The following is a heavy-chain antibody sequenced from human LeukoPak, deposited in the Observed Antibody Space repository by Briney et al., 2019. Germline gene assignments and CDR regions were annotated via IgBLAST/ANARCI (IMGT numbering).Heavy chain of an antibody. CDR1: GGSFSGYY. CDR3: ARVAQGRWLQLSAYYYYYYYMDV. V-gene: IGHV4-34*01. Sequence: PSETLSLTCAVYGGSFSGYYWSWIRQPPGKGLEWIGEINHSGSTNYNPSLKSRVTISVDTSKSQFSLKLSSVTAADTAVYYCARVAQGRWLQLSAYYYYYYYMDVWGKGTSVTVSS. D-gene: IGHD5-24*01. CDR2: INHSGST. J-gene: IGHJ6*03.